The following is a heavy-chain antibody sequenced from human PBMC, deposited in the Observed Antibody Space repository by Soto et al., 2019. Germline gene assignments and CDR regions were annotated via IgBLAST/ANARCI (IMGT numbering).Heavy chain of an antibody. CDR3: AREGYGSGGYYNVIIWWFDP. J-gene: IGHJ5*02. D-gene: IGHD3-10*01. CDR1: GGTFSSYT. V-gene: IGHV1-69*08. Sequence: QVQLVQSGAEVKKPGSSVKVSCKASGGTFSSYTISWVRQAPGQGLEWMGRIIPILGIANYAKKFQRRVTITADKSTSTAYMELRSLRSEDTAVYYCAREGYGSGGYYNVIIWWFDPWGQGTLVTVSS. CDR2: IIPILGIA.